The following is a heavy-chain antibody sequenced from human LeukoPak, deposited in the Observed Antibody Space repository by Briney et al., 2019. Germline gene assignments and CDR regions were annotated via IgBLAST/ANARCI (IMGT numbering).Heavy chain of an antibody. CDR2: ISSSGNT. J-gene: IGHJ4*02. Sequence: SETLSLTCAVYGGSFSGYYWGWLRRPPGKGLEWIGGISSSGNTYYIPSLKSRITISIDTSKNHFSLKLSSVTAADTAVYYCARLGAGPTYYDFWSGYSSFYFDYWGQGTLVTVSS. V-gene: IGHV4-34*01. D-gene: IGHD3-3*01. CDR1: GGSFSGYY. CDR3: ARLGAGPTYYDFWSGYSSFYFDY.